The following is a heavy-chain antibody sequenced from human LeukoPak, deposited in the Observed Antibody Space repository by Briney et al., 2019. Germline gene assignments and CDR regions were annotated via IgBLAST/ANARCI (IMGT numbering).Heavy chain of an antibody. Sequence: PAETLSLTCTVSGGSISNYHWSWIRQPAGKGLEWIGQIHTSGGTNYNPPLKSRVSMSIDTTEDQVSLTIRSVTAADTAFYYCARRDISSGWSFDYWGQGILVTVSS. CDR1: GGSISNYH. D-gene: IGHD6-19*01. J-gene: IGHJ4*02. CDR2: IHTSGGT. V-gene: IGHV4-4*07. CDR3: ARRDISSGWSFDY.